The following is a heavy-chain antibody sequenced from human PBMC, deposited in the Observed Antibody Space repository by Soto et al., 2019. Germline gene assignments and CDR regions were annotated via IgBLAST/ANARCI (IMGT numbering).Heavy chain of an antibody. V-gene: IGHV1-2*04. CDR3: ARTHCSSTRCYVGSWDY. CDR2: INPNSGGT. D-gene: IGHD2-2*01. Sequence: ASVKVSCKASGYTFTSYYVHWVRQAPGQGLEWMGWINPNSGGTNYAQNFQGWVTMTRDTSISTAYMELTRLRSDDTAVYYCARTHCSSTRCYVGSWDYWGQGTLVTVSS. CDR1: GYTFTSYY. J-gene: IGHJ4*02.